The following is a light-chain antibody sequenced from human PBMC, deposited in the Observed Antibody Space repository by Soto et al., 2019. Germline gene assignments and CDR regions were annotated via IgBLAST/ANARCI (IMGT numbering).Light chain of an antibody. J-gene: IGKJ1*01. V-gene: IGKV1-6*01. Sequence: AIQMTQSPSSLSASVGDRVTITCRASQAIRNDVGWYQQKPGRAPMLLIYAASSLQSGVPSRFSGSGSGTDFTLTISSLQPEDFATYYCLQDDNFPRTFGQGTKVEIK. CDR1: QAIRND. CDR2: AAS. CDR3: LQDDNFPRT.